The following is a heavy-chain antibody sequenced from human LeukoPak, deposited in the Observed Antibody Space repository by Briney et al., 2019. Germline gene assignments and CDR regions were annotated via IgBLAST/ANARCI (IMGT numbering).Heavy chain of an antibody. Sequence: GGSLRLSCAASGFTFDDYTMHWVRQAPGKGLEWVSLISWDGGSTYYADSVKGQFTISRDNSKNSLYLQMNSLRTEDTALYFCAKDHYYGSGSYSRWVYFDYWGQGTLVTVSS. D-gene: IGHD3-10*01. CDR2: ISWDGGST. CDR3: AKDHYYGSGSYSRWVYFDY. CDR1: GFTFDDYT. V-gene: IGHV3-43*01. J-gene: IGHJ4*02.